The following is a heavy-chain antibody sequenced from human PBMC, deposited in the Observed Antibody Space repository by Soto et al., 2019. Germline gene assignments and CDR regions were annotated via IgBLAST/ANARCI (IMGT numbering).Heavy chain of an antibody. CDR2: ISSSGSTI. CDR1: GFTFSSYE. D-gene: IGHD3-3*01. J-gene: IGHJ6*02. Sequence: EVQLVESGGGLVQPGGSLRLSCAASGFTFSSYEMNWVRQAPGKGLEWVSYISSSGSTIYYADSVKGRFTISRDNAKNSLYLQMYSLRAEDTAVYYCARVGYDFDYIGGYYYYYGMDVWGQGTTVTVSS. CDR3: ARVGYDFDYIGGYYYYYGMDV. V-gene: IGHV3-48*03.